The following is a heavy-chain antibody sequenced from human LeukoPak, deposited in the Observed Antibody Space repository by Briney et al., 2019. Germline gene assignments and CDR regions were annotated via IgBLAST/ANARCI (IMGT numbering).Heavy chain of an antibody. CDR3: ARAVERVTVTTPFDY. Sequence: GGSLRLSCAASGFTSSSYGMHWVRQAPGKGLEWVAFIRYDGRNIYYADSVKGRFTISRDNAKNSLYLQMNSLRAEDTAVYYCARAVERVTVTTPFDYWGQGTLVTVSS. V-gene: IGHV3-30*02. CDR1: GFTSSSYG. CDR2: IRYDGRNI. D-gene: IGHD4-17*01. J-gene: IGHJ4*02.